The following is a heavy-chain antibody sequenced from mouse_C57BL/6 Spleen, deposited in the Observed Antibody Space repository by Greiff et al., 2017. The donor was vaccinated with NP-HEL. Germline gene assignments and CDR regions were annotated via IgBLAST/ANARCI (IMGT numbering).Heavy chain of an antibody. V-gene: IGHV5-4*01. J-gene: IGHJ3*01. D-gene: IGHD2-5*01. Sequence: EVQGVESGGGLVKPGGSLKLSCAASGFTFSSYAMSWVRQTPEKRLEWVATISDGGSYTYYPDNVKGRFTISRDNAKNNLYLQMSHLKSEDTAMYYCASGSNFFAYWGQGTLVTVSA. CDR2: ISDGGSYT. CDR1: GFTFSSYA. CDR3: ASGSNFFAY.